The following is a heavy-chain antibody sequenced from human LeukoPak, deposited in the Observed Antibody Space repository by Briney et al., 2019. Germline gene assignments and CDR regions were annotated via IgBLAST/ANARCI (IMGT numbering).Heavy chain of an antibody. J-gene: IGHJ5*02. Sequence: ASVKVSCKASGYTFTGYYMHWVRQAPGQGLEWMGWINPNSGGTNYAQKFQGRVTMTRDTSISTAYMELSRLRSDDTAVHYCARAMTQYGSGKYWFDPWGQGTLVTVSS. D-gene: IGHD3-10*01. CDR2: INPNSGGT. CDR3: ARAMTQYGSGKYWFDP. V-gene: IGHV1-2*02. CDR1: GYTFTGYY.